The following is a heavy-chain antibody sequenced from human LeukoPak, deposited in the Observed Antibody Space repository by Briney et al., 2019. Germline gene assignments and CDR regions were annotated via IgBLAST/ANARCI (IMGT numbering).Heavy chain of an antibody. Sequence: KPSETLSLTCTVSGGPISSSSYYWGWIRQPPGKGLEWIGSIYYSGSTYYNPSLKSRVTISVDTSKNQFSLKLSSVTAADTAVYYCARLLLWFGELLFGYFDYWGQGTLVTVSS. D-gene: IGHD3-10*01. V-gene: IGHV4-39*01. CDR3: ARLLLWFGELLFGYFDY. CDR2: IYYSGST. CDR1: GGPISSSSYY. J-gene: IGHJ4*02.